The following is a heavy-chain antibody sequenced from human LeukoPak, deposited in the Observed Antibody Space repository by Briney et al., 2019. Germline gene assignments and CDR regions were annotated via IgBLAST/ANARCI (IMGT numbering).Heavy chain of an antibody. D-gene: IGHD3-10*01. V-gene: IGHV1-24*01. CDR3: ATGALVYEY. J-gene: IGHJ4*02. Sequence: ASVKVSCKVSGSTLTEISIDWVRQAHGKGLECMGTFGPQVGETVHVQNVQGRLKMTADTSTDTAYMEVTSLQSEDTAVYYCATGALVYEYWGQGTLVTVSS. CDR1: GSTLTEIS. CDR2: FGPQVGET.